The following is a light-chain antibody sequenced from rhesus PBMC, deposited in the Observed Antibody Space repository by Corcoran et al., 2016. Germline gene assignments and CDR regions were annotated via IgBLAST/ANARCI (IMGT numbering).Light chain of an antibody. CDR1: QSISSL. J-gene: IGKJ1*01. CDR2: KAS. CDR3: LQYSSSPWT. Sequence: DIQMTQSPSSLSASVGDTVTITCRARQSISSLSYWYQQKPGKAPKLLIYKASSLQSGVPARFSGSGSGTDFTLTISSLQPEDFATYYCLQYSSSPWTFGQGTKVEIK. V-gene: IGKV1-22*01.